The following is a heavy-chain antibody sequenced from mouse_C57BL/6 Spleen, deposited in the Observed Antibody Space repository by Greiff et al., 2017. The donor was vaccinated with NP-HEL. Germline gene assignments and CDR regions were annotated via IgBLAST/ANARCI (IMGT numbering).Heavy chain of an antibody. D-gene: IGHD1-1*01. CDR2: IYPGSGST. Sequence: QVHVKQPGAELVKPGASVKMSCKASGYTFTSYWITWVKQRPGQGLEWIGDIYPGSGSTNYNEKFKSKATLTVDTSSSTAYMQLSSLTSEDSAVYYCARRGTVVDYWGQGTTLTVSS. CDR3: ARRGTVVDY. CDR1: GYTFTSYW. J-gene: IGHJ2*01. V-gene: IGHV1-55*01.